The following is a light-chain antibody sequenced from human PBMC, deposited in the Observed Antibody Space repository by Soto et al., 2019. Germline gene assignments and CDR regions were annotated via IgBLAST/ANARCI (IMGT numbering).Light chain of an antibody. CDR3: QQYGDSPFT. CDR2: DVS. Sequence: AIQLTQSPSSLSASVGDRVTITCRASQDIRGALAWYQQKPGKPPKLLIFDVSSLQSGVPSRFSGSGSGTDFTLTISSLQPEDFATYYCQQYGDSPFTFGPGTNVDIK. CDR1: QDIRGA. J-gene: IGKJ3*01. V-gene: IGKV1-13*02.